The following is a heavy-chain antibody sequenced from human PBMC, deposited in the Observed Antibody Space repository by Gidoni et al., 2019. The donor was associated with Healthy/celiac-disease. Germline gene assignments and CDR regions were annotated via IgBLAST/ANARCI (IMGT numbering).Heavy chain of an antibody. J-gene: IGHJ4*02. V-gene: IGHV3-30-3*01. CDR1: GFTFSSYA. CDR3: ARQDGMANDY. Sequence: QVQLVESGGGVVQPGRSLRPSCAASGFTFSSYAMHWVRQAPGKGLKGVAFISYDESNKYYADSLKGRFTISKDNSKNTLYLQMNSLIAEDTALYYCARQDGMANDYWGQGTLVTVSS. D-gene: IGHD5-12*01. CDR2: ISYDESNK.